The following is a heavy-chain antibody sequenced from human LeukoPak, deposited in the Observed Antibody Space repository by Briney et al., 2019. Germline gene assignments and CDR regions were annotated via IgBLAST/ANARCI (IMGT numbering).Heavy chain of an antibody. D-gene: IGHD4-17*01. Sequence: GGSLRLSCAASGFTFSSYGMHWVRQAPGKGLEWVAVISYDGSNKYYADSVKGRFTISRDNSKNTLYLQMNSLRAEDTAVYYCAKEGTTTVTKGFDYWGQGTLVTVSS. CDR2: ISYDGSNK. CDR3: AKEGTTTVTKGFDY. V-gene: IGHV3-30*18. CDR1: GFTFSSYG. J-gene: IGHJ4*02.